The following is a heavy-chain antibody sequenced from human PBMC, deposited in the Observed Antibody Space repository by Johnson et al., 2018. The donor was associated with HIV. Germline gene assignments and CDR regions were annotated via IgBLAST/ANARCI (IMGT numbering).Heavy chain of an antibody. V-gene: IGHV3-66*01. CDR1: GFTVSSNY. J-gene: IGHJ3*02. Sequence: VQLVAFGGGLVQPGGSLRLSCAASGFTVSSNYMSWVRQAPGQGLEWVPFISGGEDDTYYADSVKGRFTISRDTSKNTLYLQMNSLRAEDTAVYYCARASDAFDIWGQGTMVTVSS. CDR2: ISGGEDDT. CDR3: ARASDAFDI.